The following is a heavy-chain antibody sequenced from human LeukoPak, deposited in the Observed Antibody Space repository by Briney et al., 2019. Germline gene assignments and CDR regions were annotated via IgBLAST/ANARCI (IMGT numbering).Heavy chain of an antibody. CDR1: GFTFSSYA. CDR3: GKARGGRYTPIQY. V-gene: IGHV3-30-3*01. CDR2: ISYDGSNK. Sequence: PGGSLRLSCAASGFTFSSYALHWVRQAPGKGLEWVAIISYDGSNKYYADSVKGRFTISRDNAKNSLYLQMNSLGPEDTALYYCGKARGGRYTPIQYWGQGTLVIVSS. D-gene: IGHD1-26*01. J-gene: IGHJ4*02.